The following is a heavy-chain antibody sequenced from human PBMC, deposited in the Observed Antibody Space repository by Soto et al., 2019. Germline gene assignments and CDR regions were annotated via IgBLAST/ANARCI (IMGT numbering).Heavy chain of an antibody. CDR3: ARARGYGGNFLTY. D-gene: IGHD5-12*01. J-gene: IGHJ4*02. CDR2: IYYSGST. V-gene: IGHV4-59*01. Sequence: SETLSLTCTVSGGSISSYYWSWIRQPPGKGLEWIGYIYYSGSTNYNPSLKSRVTISVDTSKNQFSLKLSSVTAADTAVYYCARARGYGGNFLTYWGQGTLVTVSS. CDR1: GGSISSYY.